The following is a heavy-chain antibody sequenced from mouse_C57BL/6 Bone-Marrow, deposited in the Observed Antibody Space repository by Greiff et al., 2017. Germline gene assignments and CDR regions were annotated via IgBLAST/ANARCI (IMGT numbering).Heavy chain of an antibody. Sequence: QVQLQQSGPELVKPGASVKLSCKASGYTFTSYDINWVKQRPGQGLEWIGWIYPRDGSTKYNEKFKGKATLTVDTSSSTAYMELHSLTSEDSAVYFCARTTMVTTIYYYAMDYWGKGTSVTVSS. CDR1: GYTFTSYD. CDR3: ARTTMVTTIYYYAMDY. J-gene: IGHJ4*01. D-gene: IGHD2-1*01. CDR2: IYPRDGST. V-gene: IGHV1-85*01.